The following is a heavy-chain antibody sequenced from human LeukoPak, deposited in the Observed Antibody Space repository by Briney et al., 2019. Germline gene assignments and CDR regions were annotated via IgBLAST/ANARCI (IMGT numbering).Heavy chain of an antibody. J-gene: IGHJ6*02. D-gene: IGHD6-19*01. CDR2: IYYSGST. Sequence: SETLSLTCTVSGGSISSYYWGWIRQPPGKGLEWIGYIYYSGSTNYNPSLKSRVTISVDTSKNQFSLKLSSVTAADTAVYYCARGGDSSGWYQYYYYYGMGVWGQGTTVTVSS. V-gene: IGHV4-59*01. CDR3: ARGGDSSGWYQYYYYYGMGV. CDR1: GGSISSYY.